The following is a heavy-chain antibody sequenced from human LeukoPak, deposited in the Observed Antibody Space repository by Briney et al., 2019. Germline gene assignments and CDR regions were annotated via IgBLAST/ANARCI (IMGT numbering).Heavy chain of an antibody. CDR1: GYTFTGYY. CDR2: INPDSGGT. V-gene: IGHV1-2*02. J-gene: IGHJ3*02. Sequence: GASVKVSCKASGYTFTGYYMHWVRQAPGQGLEWMGWINPDSGGTNYAQKFQGRVTMTRDTSISTAYMELSRLRSDDTAVYYCARVPHYDFWSGYLMDDAFDIWGQGTMVTVSS. CDR3: ARVPHYDFWSGYLMDDAFDI. D-gene: IGHD3-3*01.